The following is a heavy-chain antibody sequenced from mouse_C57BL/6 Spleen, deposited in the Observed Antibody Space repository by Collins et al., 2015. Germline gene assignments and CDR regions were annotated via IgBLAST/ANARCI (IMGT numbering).Heavy chain of an antibody. CDR2: IFPGSGST. CDR1: GYTFTGYW. D-gene: IGHD2-3*01. Sequence: QVQLQQSGAELMKPGASVKLSCKATGYTFTGYWIEWVKQRPGHGLEWIGEIFPGSGSTNCNEKFKGKATFTADTSSNTAYMQLSSLTTEDSAIYYCARRWLLLAMDYWGQGTSVTVSS. CDR3: ARRWLLLAMDY. V-gene: IGHV1-9*01. J-gene: IGHJ4*01.